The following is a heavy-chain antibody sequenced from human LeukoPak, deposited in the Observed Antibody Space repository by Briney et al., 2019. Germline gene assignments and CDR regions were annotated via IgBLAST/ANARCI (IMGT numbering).Heavy chain of an antibody. CDR3: AREQGDGFDI. V-gene: IGHV3-33*01. CDR1: GFTFSSFG. J-gene: IGHJ3*02. Sequence: GGSLRLSCAASGFTFSSFGMHWVRQAPGKGLEWVAVIWYDGSDKYYVDSVKGRFTISRDNSKITLYLQMNRLRVDDTAVYYCAREQGDGFDIWGQGTMVTVSS. CDR2: IWYDGSDK.